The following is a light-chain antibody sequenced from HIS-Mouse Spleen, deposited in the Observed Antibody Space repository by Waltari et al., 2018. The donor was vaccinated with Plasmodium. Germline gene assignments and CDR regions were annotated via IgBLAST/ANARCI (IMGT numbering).Light chain of an antibody. CDR2: RNN. CDR1: SSNIGSNY. V-gene: IGLV1-47*01. CDR3: AAWDDSLSGRV. Sequence: QSVLTQPPSASGTPGQRVTISCSGSSSNIGSNYVYWYQQLPGTAPKLLIYRNNQRPSWVLDRFSGSKSGTSASLAISGLRSEDEADYYCAAWDDSLSGRVFGGGTKLTVL. J-gene: IGLJ3*02.